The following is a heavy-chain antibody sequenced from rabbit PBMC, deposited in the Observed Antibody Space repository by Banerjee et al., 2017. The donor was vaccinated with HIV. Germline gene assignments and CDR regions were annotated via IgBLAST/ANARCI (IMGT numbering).Heavy chain of an antibody. J-gene: IGHJ4*01. V-gene: IGHV1S45*01. CDR2: IYAGFIGST. CDR1: GFSFSSGYD. Sequence: QEQLEESGGDLVKPEGSLTLTCTASGFSFSSGYDMCWVRQAPGKGLEWIACIYAGFIGSTYYASWAKGRFTISKPSSTTVTLQMTSLTAADTATYFCARGYSGYSDAFNLWGPGTLVTVS. D-gene: IGHD7-1*01. CDR3: ARGYSGYSDAFNL.